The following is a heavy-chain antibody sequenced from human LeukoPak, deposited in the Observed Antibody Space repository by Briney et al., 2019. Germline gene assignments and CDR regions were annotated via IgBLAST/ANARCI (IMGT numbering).Heavy chain of an antibody. J-gene: IGHJ6*02. CDR1: GGTFSSYA. D-gene: IGHD4-11*01. CDR3: ARERLPSTVSKYYYYYYGMDV. Sequence: GASVKVSCKASGGTFSSYAISWVRQAPGQGLEWMGGIISIFGTANYAQKFQGRVTITADESTSTAYMELSSLRSEDTAVYYCARERLPSTVSKYYYYYYGMDVWGQGTTVTVSS. V-gene: IGHV1-69*13. CDR2: IISIFGTA.